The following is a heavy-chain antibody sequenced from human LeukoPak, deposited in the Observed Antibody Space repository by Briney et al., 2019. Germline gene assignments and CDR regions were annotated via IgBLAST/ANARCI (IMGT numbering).Heavy chain of an antibody. V-gene: IGHV4-4*02. CDR2: IFHGGST. Sequence: SGTLSLTCAVSGGSISSNNWWSWVRQPPGRGLEWIGEIFHGGSTNYSPSLKSRVTLSLDKYKNQFSLRLTSVTAADTAVYYCAKSPIAAAGIDYFQYGGQGTLVTVSA. CDR3: AKSPIAAAGIDYFQY. J-gene: IGHJ1*01. CDR1: GGSISSNNW. D-gene: IGHD6-13*01.